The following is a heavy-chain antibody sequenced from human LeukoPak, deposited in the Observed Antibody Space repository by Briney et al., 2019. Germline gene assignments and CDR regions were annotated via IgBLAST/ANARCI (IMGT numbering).Heavy chain of an antibody. CDR3: AHRRPFASIWSSFFWDY. CDR2: IHWDDDK. D-gene: IGHD6-13*01. J-gene: IGHJ4*02. Sequence: SGPTLVNPTQTLTLICTFSGFSLSTRGVGVGWIRQPPGKALEWLALIHWDDDKRYSPSLKSRLTITKDTSKNQVVLTLTNMDPVDTATYYCAHRRPFASIWSSFFWDYWGQGTLVTVSS. CDR1: GFSLSTRGVG. V-gene: IGHV2-5*02.